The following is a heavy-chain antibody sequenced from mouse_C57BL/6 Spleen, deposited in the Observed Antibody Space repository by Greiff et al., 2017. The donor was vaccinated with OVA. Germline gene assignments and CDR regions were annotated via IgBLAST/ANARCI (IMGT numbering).Heavy chain of an antibody. V-gene: IGHV5-4*03. J-gene: IGHJ4*01. D-gene: IGHD2-5*01. CDR3: ARSLYSNYDGAMDY. Sequence: EVKVVESGGGLVKPGGSLKLSCAASGFTFSSYAMSWVRQTPEKRLEWVATISDGGSYTYYPDNVKGRFTISRDNAKNNLYLQMSHLKSEDTAMYYCARSLYSNYDGAMDYWGQGTSVTVSS. CDR1: GFTFSSYA. CDR2: ISDGGSYT.